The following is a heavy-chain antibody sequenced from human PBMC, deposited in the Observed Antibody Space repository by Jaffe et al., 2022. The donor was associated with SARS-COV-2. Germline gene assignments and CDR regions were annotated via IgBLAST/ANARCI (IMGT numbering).Heavy chain of an antibody. V-gene: IGHV3-30*04. J-gene: IGHJ1*01. CDR2: ISYDGSNT. Sequence: QVQLVESGGGVVQPGRSLRLSCVASGFTFSSYAIHWVRQAPGKGLEWVAVISYDGSNTYYADSMKGRFTISRDNSKNTLYLQMNSPRPEDTAVYYCARGRGGTYLVAEYFHHWGQGTLVTVSS. CDR1: GFTFSSYA. D-gene: IGHD1-26*01. CDR3: ARGRGGTYLVAEYFHH.